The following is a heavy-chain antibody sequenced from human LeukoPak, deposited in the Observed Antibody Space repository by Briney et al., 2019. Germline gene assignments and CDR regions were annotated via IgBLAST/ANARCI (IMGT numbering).Heavy chain of an antibody. CDR3: AKDRGYNHGITS. CDR2: INPNSGGT. Sequence: ASVKVSCKASGYTFTGYYMHWVRQAPGQGLEWMGWINPNSGGTNYAQKFQGRVTMTRDTSISTAYMELNSLRTEDTALYYCAKDRGYNHGITSWGQGTLVTVSS. V-gene: IGHV1-2*02. J-gene: IGHJ4*02. CDR1: GYTFTGYY. D-gene: IGHD5-24*01.